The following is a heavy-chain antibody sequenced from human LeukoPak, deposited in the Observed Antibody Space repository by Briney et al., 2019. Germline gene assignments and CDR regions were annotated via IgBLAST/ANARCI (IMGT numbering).Heavy chain of an antibody. CDR3: AKDQGSGWYPKIDY. J-gene: IGHJ4*02. CDR1: GFTFSSYG. D-gene: IGHD6-19*01. Sequence: GGSLRLSCAASGFTFSSYGMHWVRQAPGKGLEWVAFIRYDGSNKYYADSVKGRFTISRDNSKNTLYLQMNSLRAEDTAVYYCAKDQGSGWYPKIDYWGQGTLVTVSS. CDR2: IRYDGSNK. V-gene: IGHV3-30*02.